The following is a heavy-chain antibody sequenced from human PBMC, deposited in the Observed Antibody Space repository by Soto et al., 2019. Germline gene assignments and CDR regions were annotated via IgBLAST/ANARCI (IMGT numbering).Heavy chain of an antibody. CDR3: AKDGGADGYFGNWLDP. D-gene: IGHD5-12*01. CDR2: IIPIFGTT. CDR1: GGTFSNYA. Sequence: QVQLVHSGAEVKKPGSSVKVSCKASGGTFSNYAITWVRQAPGQGLEWVARIIPIFGTTNVAQKFQGRVTITADESTTTADMELSGLNSGDTAVYYCAKDGGADGYFGNWLDPWGQGTLVTVSS. V-gene: IGHV1-69*15. J-gene: IGHJ5*02.